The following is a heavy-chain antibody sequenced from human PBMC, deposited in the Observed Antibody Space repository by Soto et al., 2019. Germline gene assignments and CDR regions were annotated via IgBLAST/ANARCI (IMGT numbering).Heavy chain of an antibody. V-gene: IGHV4-59*01. J-gene: IGHJ4*02. CDR1: GGSISSYY. D-gene: IGHD6-13*01. CDR3: ARGSAAPSAVRYAG. Sequence: QVQLQESGPGLVKPSETLSLTCTVSGGSISSYYWSWIRQPPGKGLEWIGYIYYSGSTNYNPSLKSRVTISVDTSKNQFSLKLSSVTAADTAVYYCARGSAAPSAVRYAGWGQGTLVTVSS. CDR2: IYYSGST.